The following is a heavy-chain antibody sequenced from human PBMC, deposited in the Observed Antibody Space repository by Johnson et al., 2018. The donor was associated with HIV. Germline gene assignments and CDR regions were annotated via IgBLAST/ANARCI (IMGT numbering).Heavy chain of an antibody. CDR2: ISGGGGGT. V-gene: IGHV3-23*04. Sequence: VQLVESGGGVVQPERSLRLSCAASGFTFSSYAMTWVRQAPGKGLEWVSGISGGGGGTYYGDSVKGRFTISRDNSKNTLYLQMNSLKTEDTAVYYCTSFPLITIFGVVILDKDAFDIWGQGTMVTVSS. J-gene: IGHJ3*02. CDR1: GFTFSSYA. CDR3: TSFPLITIFGVVILDKDAFDI. D-gene: IGHD3-3*01.